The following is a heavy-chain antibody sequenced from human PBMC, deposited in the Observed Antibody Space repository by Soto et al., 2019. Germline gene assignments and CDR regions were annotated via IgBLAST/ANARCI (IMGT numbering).Heavy chain of an antibody. V-gene: IGHV3-48*03. CDR2: ISGSGTT. J-gene: IGHJ4*02. D-gene: IGHD3-16*01. Sequence: EVLLVESGGGSRQPGGSLRLSCVASGYTFNSHEMNWVRQAPGKGLEWISSISGSGTTNYAESVKGRFTISRDNAHKSQFLEMKDLRVEDTAVYYCARGGIHWGQGTLVTVSS. CDR1: GYTFNSHE. CDR3: ARGGIH.